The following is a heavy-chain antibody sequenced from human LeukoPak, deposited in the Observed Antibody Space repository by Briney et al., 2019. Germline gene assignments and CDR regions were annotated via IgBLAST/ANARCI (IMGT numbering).Heavy chain of an antibody. CDR2: VYHSATT. Sequence: KPSDTLSLTCAVSGYSISSVRYWGWIRQPPGKGLEWIGSVYHSATTYYNPSLKSRLTISVDTSTNQFSLNLRSVTAADTAVYYCARSLSTAGIDFWGQGTLVTVSS. D-gene: IGHD2-2*01. V-gene: IGHV4-38-2*01. J-gene: IGHJ4*02. CDR1: GYSISSVRY. CDR3: ARSLSTAGIDF.